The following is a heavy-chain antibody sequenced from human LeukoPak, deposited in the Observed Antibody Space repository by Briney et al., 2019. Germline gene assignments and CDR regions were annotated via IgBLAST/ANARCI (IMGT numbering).Heavy chain of an antibody. CDR2: ISSSSSYI. V-gene: IGHV3-21*01. CDR3: ARVQRYCSGGSCYDYYYYGTDV. J-gene: IGHJ6*04. D-gene: IGHD2-15*01. CDR1: GFTFSSYS. Sequence: PGGSLRLSCAASGFTFSSYSMNWVRQAPGKGLEWVSSISSSSSYIYYADSVKGRFTISRDNAKNSLYLQMNSLRAEDTAVYYCARVQRYCSGGSCYDYYYYGTDVWGKGTTVTVSS.